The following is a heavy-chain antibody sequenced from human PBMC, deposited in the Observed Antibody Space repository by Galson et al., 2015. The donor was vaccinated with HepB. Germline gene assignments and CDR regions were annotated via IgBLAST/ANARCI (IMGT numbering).Heavy chain of an antibody. CDR1: GFTFSSYA. Sequence: SLRLSCAASGFTFSSYAMSWVRQAPGKGLEWVSAISGSGGSTYYADSVKGRFTISRDNSKNTLYLQMNSLRAEDTAVYYCAKGEQQLVLLYYGMDVWGQGTTVTVSS. CDR2: ISGSGGST. V-gene: IGHV3-23*01. J-gene: IGHJ6*02. D-gene: IGHD6-13*01. CDR3: AKGEQQLVLLYYGMDV.